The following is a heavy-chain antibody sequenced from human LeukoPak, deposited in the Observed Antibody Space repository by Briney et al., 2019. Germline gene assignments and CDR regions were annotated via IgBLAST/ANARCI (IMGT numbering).Heavy chain of an antibody. CDR3: ARGRNIVVVPAAPKRYFDY. CDR2: INHSGST. Sequence: SETLSLTCAVYGGSFSGYYWSWIRQPPGKGLEWMGEINHSGSTNYNPSLKSRVTISVDTSKNQFSLKLSSVTAADTAVYYCARGRNIVVVPAAPKRYFDYWGQGTLVTVSS. CDR1: GGSFSGYY. J-gene: IGHJ4*02. D-gene: IGHD2-2*01. V-gene: IGHV4-34*01.